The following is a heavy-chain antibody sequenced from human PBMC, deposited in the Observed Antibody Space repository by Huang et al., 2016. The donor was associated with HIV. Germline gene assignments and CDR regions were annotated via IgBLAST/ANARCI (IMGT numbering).Heavy chain of an antibody. Sequence: QVQLVQSGAEVKKPGSSVKVSCKASGGTFSSYAISWGRQAPGQGLEWRGGIIPILGTANDAQKFQGRVTITADESTSTAYMELSSLRSEDTAVYYCARARGYYDSSVSYYFDYWGQGTLVTVSS. CDR2: IIPILGTA. J-gene: IGHJ4*02. CDR3: ARARGYYDSSVSYYFDY. V-gene: IGHV1-69*13. CDR1: GGTFSSYA. D-gene: IGHD3-22*01.